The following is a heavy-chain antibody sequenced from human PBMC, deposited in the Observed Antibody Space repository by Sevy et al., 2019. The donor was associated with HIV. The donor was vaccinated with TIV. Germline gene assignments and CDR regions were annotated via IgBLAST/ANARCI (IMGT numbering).Heavy chain of an antibody. CDR3: ASHHNNYYDPGGYSGDDAFDN. CDR2: IWNDITNK. D-gene: IGHD3-22*01. V-gene: IGHV3-33*08. J-gene: IGHJ3*02. Sequence: GGSLRLSCVASGFTFSNYGMHWVRQAPGKGLEWVATIWNDITNKYYADSAKGRFTISRDNSKNTLYMKMNSLRTEDMAVDYSASHHNNYYDPGGYSGDDAFDNWGQGTMVTVSS. CDR1: GFTFSNYG.